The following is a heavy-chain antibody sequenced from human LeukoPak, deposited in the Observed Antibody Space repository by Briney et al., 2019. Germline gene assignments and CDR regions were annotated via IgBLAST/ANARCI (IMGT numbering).Heavy chain of an antibody. J-gene: IGHJ5*02. Sequence: SETLSLTCTVSGGSVSSGSYYWSWIRQPPGKGLEWIGYIYYSGSTNYNPSLKSRVTISVDTSKNQFSLKLSSVTAADTAVYYCARPAAGPNWFDPWGQGTLVTVSS. V-gene: IGHV4-61*01. D-gene: IGHD6-13*01. CDR2: IYYSGST. CDR1: GGSVSSGSYY. CDR3: ARPAAGPNWFDP.